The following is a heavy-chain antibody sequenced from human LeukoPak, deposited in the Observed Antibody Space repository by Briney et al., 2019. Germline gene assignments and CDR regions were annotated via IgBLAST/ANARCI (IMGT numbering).Heavy chain of an antibody. D-gene: IGHD2-2*01. CDR2: IYHSGST. J-gene: IGHJ2*01. CDR3: ARAQNLIVVVPAANSYTSSDWYFDL. Sequence: SETLSLTCTVSNVSISSYSWSWIRQPPGKGLEWIGYIYHSGSTYYNPSLKSRVTISVDRSKNHFSLKLSSVTAADTAVYYCARAQNLIVVVPAANSYTSSDWYFDLWGRGTLVTVSS. CDR1: NVSISSYS. V-gene: IGHV4-30-2*01.